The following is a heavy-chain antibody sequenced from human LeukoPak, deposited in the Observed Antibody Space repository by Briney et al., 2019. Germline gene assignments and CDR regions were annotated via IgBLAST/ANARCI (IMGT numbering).Heavy chain of an antibody. Sequence: SETLSLTCTVSGGSISNYYWTWIRQPPGKGLEWIGYIYYSGSTNYNPSLKGRVTISVDTSKNQFSLKLSSVTAADTAVYYCARLGRARGYCGYPRERRKVGGRVLESFDYWGQGTLVTVSS. V-gene: IGHV4-59*01. CDR3: ARLGRARGYCGYPRERRKVGGRVLESFDY. CDR2: IYYSGST. CDR1: GGSISNYY. J-gene: IGHJ4*02. D-gene: IGHD5-12*01.